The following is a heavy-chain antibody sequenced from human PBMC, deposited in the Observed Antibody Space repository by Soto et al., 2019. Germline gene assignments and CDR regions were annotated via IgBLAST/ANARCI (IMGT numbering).Heavy chain of an antibody. J-gene: IGHJ4*02. CDR1: GFSLSTRGVG. D-gene: IGHD5-12*01. V-gene: IGHV2-5*02. CDR3: AHRPRGYAYYFDY. Sequence: QITLKESGPTLVKPTQTLTLTCTFSGFSLSTRGVGVAWISQPPGKALEWLALIFWDDDKWYSPSLKSRLTITEDTSKNQVVLTMTNIDPVDTATYYCAHRPRGYAYYFDYRGQGTLVTVSS. CDR2: IFWDDDK.